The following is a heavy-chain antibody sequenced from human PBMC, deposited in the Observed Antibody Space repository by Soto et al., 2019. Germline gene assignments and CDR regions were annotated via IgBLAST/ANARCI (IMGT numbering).Heavy chain of an antibody. CDR2: ISSNGNTK. V-gene: IGHV3-48*03. CDR1: GFPFSRYE. Sequence: DVQLVESGGGLVQPGGSLRLFCAASGFPFSRYEMNWVRQAPGKGLEWVSHISSNGNTKYYADSVKGRFTISRDNAKNSLYLQMNSLTAGDTAVYYCARDRFDSSGDCPFDYWGQGTLVTVSP. J-gene: IGHJ4*02. D-gene: IGHD2-21*01. CDR3: ARDRFDSSGDCPFDY.